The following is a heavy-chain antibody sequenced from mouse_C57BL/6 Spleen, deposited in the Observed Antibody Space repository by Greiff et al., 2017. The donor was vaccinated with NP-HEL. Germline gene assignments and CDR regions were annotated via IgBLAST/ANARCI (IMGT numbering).Heavy chain of an antibody. CDR1: GYTFTSYG. CDR3: ARYELRSLDY. D-gene: IGHD1-1*01. Sequence: VQLVESGAELARPGASVKLSCKASGYTFTSYGISWVKQRTGQGLEWIGEIYPRSGNTYYNEKFKGKATLTADKSSSTAYMELRSLTSEDSAVYFCARYELRSLDYWGQGTTLTVSS. J-gene: IGHJ2*01. CDR2: IYPRSGNT. V-gene: IGHV1-81*01.